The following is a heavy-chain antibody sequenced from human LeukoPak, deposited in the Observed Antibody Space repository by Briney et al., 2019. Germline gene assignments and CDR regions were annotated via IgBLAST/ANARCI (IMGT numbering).Heavy chain of an antibody. Sequence: GGSLRLSCVASGFTFSRYAMSWVRQAPGKGLEWVSSISSSSSYIYYADSVKGRFTISRDNAKNSLYLQMNSLRAKDTVVYYVARTITMVRVPGPAGDYWGQGTLVTVSS. CDR1: GFTFSRYA. J-gene: IGHJ4*02. D-gene: IGHD3-10*01. CDR2: ISSSSSYI. V-gene: IGHV3-21*01. CDR3: ARTITMVRVPGPAGDY.